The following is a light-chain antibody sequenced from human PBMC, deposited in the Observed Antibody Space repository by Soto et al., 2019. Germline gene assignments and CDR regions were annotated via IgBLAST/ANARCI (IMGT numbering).Light chain of an antibody. CDR3: SSYTSSSAWV. CDR1: SSYVGGYNY. CDR2: DVS. V-gene: IGLV2-14*01. J-gene: IGLJ3*02. Sequence: QSALTQPASLSGSPGQSITISCTGTSSYVGGYNYVSWYQQHPGKAPKLMIYDVSNRPSGVSNRFSGSKSGNTASLTISWLQAEDEADYYCSSYTSSSAWVFGGGTKVTVL.